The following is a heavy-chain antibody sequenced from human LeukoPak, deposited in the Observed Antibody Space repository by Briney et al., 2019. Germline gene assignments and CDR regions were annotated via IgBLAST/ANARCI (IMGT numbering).Heavy chain of an antibody. CDR1: GYTFTSYY. V-gene: IGHV1-46*01. J-gene: IGHJ4*02. D-gene: IGHD3-22*01. CDR2: INPSGGST. Sequence: RASVKVSCKASGYTFTSYYMHWVRQAPGQGLEWMGIINPSGGSTSYAQKFQGRVTMTRDTSTSTVYMELSSLRSEDTAVYYCATGPAPSSGYYYPFEDYWGQGTLVTVPS. CDR3: ATGPAPSSGYYYPFEDY.